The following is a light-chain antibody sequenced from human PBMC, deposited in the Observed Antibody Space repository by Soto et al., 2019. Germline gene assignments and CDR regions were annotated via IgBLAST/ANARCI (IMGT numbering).Light chain of an antibody. CDR1: QSVLYNSNNKNY. CDR3: QQYYVIPVT. V-gene: IGKV4-1*01. Sequence: DIVMTQSPDSLAVSLGERATINCKSSQSVLYNSNNKNYLAWYQQKPGQPPKLLFYWASARESGVPGRFSRSGSGTDFTLTISSLQAEDVAIYHCQQYYVIPVTFGGGTKVEIK. CDR2: WAS. J-gene: IGKJ4*01.